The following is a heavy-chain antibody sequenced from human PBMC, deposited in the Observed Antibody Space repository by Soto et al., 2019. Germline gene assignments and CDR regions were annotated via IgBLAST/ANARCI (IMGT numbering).Heavy chain of an antibody. D-gene: IGHD1-26*01. J-gene: IGHJ4*02. CDR3: ARNARELLLPQN. Sequence: QVQLVQSGAEVKKPGASVKVSCKASGYTFTSYGISWVRQAPGQGLERMGWISAYNGNTNYAQKLQGRVTMTTDTSTRTAYMELRSLKFDDTAVYYCARNARELLLPQNWGQGTLVTVSS. V-gene: IGHV1-18*01. CDR2: ISAYNGNT. CDR1: GYTFTSYG.